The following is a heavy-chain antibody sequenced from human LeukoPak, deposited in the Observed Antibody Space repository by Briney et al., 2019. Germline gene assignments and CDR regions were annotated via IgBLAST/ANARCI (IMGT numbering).Heavy chain of an antibody. CDR2: ISAYNGNT. D-gene: IGHD6-13*01. J-gene: IGHJ5*02. V-gene: IGHV1-18*01. CDR3: ARAVAAGTNWFDP. Sequence: GASVKVSCKASGYTFTKYGITWVRQAPGQGLEWMGWISAYNGNTNYAQKLQGRVTMTTDTSTSTAYMELRSLRSDDTAVYYCARAVAAGTNWFDPWGQGTLVTVSS. CDR1: GYTFTKYG.